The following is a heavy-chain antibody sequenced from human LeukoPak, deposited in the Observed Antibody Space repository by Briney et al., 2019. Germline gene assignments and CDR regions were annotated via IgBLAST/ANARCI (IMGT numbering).Heavy chain of an antibody. J-gene: IGHJ6*02. CDR3: ARDLDYDSSGYHPYYYYYGMDV. V-gene: IGHV1-69*13. D-gene: IGHD3-22*01. CDR2: IIPIFGTA. Sequence: GASVKVSCKASGGTFSSYAISWVRQAPGQGLEWMGGIIPIFGTANYAQKFQGRVTITADESTSTAYMELSSLRSEDTAVYYCARDLDYDSSGYHPYYYYYGMDVWGQGTTVTVSS. CDR1: GGTFSSYA.